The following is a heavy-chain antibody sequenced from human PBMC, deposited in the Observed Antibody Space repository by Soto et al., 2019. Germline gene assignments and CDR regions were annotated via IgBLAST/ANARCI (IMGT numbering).Heavy chain of an antibody. V-gene: IGHV3-23*01. CDR1: GFTFSNSA. D-gene: IGHD3-10*01. CDR3: ARDDEDGSYCDLGY. Sequence: PGGSLRLSCSVSGFTFSNSAMSWVRQAQGKGLEWVSTIIATGFTTYYADSVKGRFTISRDNSKNTLYLQMNSLRTEDTAIYYCARDDEDGSYCDLGYWGQGTLVTVSS. J-gene: IGHJ4*02. CDR2: IIATGFTT.